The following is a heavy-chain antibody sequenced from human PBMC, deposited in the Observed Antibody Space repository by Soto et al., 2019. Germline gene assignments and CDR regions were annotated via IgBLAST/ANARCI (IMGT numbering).Heavy chain of an antibody. CDR1: GFTFSSYA. V-gene: IGHV3-23*01. D-gene: IGHD2-15*01. Sequence: PGGSLRLSCAASGFTFSSYAMSWVRQAPGKGLEWVSAISGSGGSTYYADSVKGRFTISRDNSKNTLYLQMNSLRAEDTAVYYCAKSIVVVVAATKNENSLPHYWGQGTLVTVSS. CDR3: AKSIVVVVAATKNENSLPHY. J-gene: IGHJ4*02. CDR2: ISGSGGST.